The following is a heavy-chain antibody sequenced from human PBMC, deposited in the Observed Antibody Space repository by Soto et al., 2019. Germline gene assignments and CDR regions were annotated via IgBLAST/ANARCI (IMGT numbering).Heavy chain of an antibody. V-gene: IGHV3-64D*08. CDR3: VKIGRRSSGWRPLAWGAFDI. CDR1: GFTFSSYA. Sequence: GGSLRLSCSASGFTFSSYAMHWVRQAPGKGLEYVSAISSNGGGKNYADSQKGGFTSFRDNSKNTLYLQMSSLRAEGTAVYYLVKIGRRSSGWRPLAWGAFDIWGQGTMVTVSS. D-gene: IGHD6-19*01. J-gene: IGHJ3*02. CDR2: ISSNGGGK.